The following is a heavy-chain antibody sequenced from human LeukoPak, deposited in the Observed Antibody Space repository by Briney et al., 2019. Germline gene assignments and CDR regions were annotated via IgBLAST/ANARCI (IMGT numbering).Heavy chain of an antibody. CDR1: GGSISSYY. D-gene: IGHD2-2*02. CDR2: IYTSGST. V-gene: IGHV4-4*07. CDR3: ARDRRQGTVVVPAAITPSWFDP. Sequence: SETLSLTCTVSGGSISSYYWSWIRQPAGKGLEWIGRIYTSGSTNYNPSLKSRVTMSVDTSKNQFSLKLSSVTAADTAVYYCARDRRQGTVVVPAAITPSWFDPWGQGTLVTVSS. J-gene: IGHJ5*02.